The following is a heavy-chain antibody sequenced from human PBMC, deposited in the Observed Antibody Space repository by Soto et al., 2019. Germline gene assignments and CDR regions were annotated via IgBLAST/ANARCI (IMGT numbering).Heavy chain of an antibody. V-gene: IGHV5-51*01. Sequence: GEALKISCKGSGYSFTSYWIGWVRQMPGKGLKWMGIIYPGDSDTRYSPSFQGHVTISVEKSISAAYLQWSGLKASDTAMYYCTRYRVDCSSSRCSLDSFDVWGHGTMVTVSS. J-gene: IGHJ3*01. CDR1: GYSFTSYW. CDR3: TRYRVDCSSSRCSLDSFDV. D-gene: IGHD2-2*01. CDR2: IYPGDSDT.